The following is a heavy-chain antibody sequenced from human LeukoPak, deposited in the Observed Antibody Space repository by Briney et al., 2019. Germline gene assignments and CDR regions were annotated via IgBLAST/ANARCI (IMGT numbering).Heavy chain of an antibody. Sequence: ASVKVSCKASGYTFTSYDINWVRQATGQGLEWMGRINPNSGGTNYAQKFQGRVTMTRDTSISTAYMELSRLRSDDTAVYYCARECGGDCSIDYWGQGTLVTVSS. CDR2: INPNSGGT. D-gene: IGHD2-21*02. CDR1: GYTFTSYD. J-gene: IGHJ4*02. CDR3: ARECGGDCSIDY. V-gene: IGHV1-2*06.